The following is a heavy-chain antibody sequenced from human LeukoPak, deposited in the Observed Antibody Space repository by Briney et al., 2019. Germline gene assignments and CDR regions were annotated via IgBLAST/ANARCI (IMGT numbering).Heavy chain of an antibody. D-gene: IGHD2-2*01. J-gene: IGHJ5*02. CDR1: GGSISSGGYS. CDR3: ARGGYCSSTSCSSNWFDP. Sequence: SEALSLTCAVSGGSISSGGYSWSWIRQPPGKGLEWIGYIYHSGSTYYNPSLKSRVTISVDRSKNQFSLKLSSVTAADTAVYYCARGGYCSSTSCSSNWFDPWGQGALVTVSS. CDR2: IYHSGST. V-gene: IGHV4-30-2*01.